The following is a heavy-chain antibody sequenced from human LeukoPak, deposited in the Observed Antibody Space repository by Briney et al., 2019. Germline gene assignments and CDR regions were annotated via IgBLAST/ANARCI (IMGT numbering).Heavy chain of an antibody. CDR1: GFTFSSYG. D-gene: IGHD6-19*01. J-gene: IGHJ3*02. Sequence: GGSLRLSCAASGFTFSSYGMHWVRQAPGKGLEWVAVISYDGSNKYYADSVKGRFTISRDNSKNTLYLQMNSLRAEGTAVYYCAKLAVAVSAFDIWGQGTMVTVSS. CDR3: AKLAVAVSAFDI. V-gene: IGHV3-30*18. CDR2: ISYDGSNK.